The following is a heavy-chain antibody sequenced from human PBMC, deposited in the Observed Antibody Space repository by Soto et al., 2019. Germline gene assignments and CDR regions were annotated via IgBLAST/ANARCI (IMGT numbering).Heavy chain of an antibody. D-gene: IGHD3-3*01. CDR2: INYSGST. CDR1: GGSISSGGYY. CDR3: ARGGDTIFGVVTTLYY. J-gene: IGHJ4*02. V-gene: IGHV4-31*03. Sequence: TLSLTCTASGGSISSGGYYWSWLRQHPGKGLEWIGYINYSGSTYYNPSLKSRVTISVDTSKNQFSLKLSSVTAADTAVYYCARGGDTIFGVVTTLYYWGQGTLVTVSS.